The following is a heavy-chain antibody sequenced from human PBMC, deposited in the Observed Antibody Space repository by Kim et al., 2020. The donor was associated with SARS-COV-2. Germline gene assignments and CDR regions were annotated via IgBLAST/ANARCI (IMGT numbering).Heavy chain of an antibody. J-gene: IGHJ3*02. CDR2: IIPILGIA. Sequence: ASVKVSCKASGGTFSSYAISWVRQAPGQGLEWMGRIIPILGIANYAQKFQGRVTITADKSTSTAYMELSSLRSEDTAGYYCARMAFGDKQNAFDIWGQGTMVTVSS. D-gene: IGHD3-16*01. CDR1: GGTFSSYA. V-gene: IGHV1-69*04. CDR3: ARMAFGDKQNAFDI.